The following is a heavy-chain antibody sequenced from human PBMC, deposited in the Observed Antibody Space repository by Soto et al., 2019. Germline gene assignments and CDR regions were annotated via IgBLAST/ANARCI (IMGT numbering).Heavy chain of an antibody. V-gene: IGHV4-59*02. J-gene: IGHJ4*02. CDR2: MHYTGFS. Sequence: ASETLSLTCSFSGDSVTSHYLTWIRQSPEKGLEWIGYMHYTGFSHYNPSLKSRLTISVDRSKSQFTLQLTSVTVADTAIYYCARFDGGYDQGYYFDYWGQGTLVTVSS. CDR1: GDSVTSHY. D-gene: IGHD5-12*01. CDR3: ARFDGGYDQGYYFDY.